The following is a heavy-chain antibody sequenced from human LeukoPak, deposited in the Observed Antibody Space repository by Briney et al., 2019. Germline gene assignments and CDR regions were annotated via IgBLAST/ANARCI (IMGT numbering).Heavy chain of an antibody. Sequence: GGSLRLSCAASGFTFSSYAMTWVRQAPGKGLEWVSGINGSGGRTYYAVSVKGRFTISRDNSKNTLYLQMNSLRAEDTAIYYCAKDPFFDYWGQGTLVTVPS. V-gene: IGHV3-23*01. CDR3: AKDPFFDY. CDR1: GFTFSSYA. CDR2: INGSGGRT. J-gene: IGHJ4*02.